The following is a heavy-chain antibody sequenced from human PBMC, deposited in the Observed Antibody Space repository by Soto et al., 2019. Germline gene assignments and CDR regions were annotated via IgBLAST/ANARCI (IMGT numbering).Heavy chain of an antibody. CDR2: IYYSGST. D-gene: IGHD2-21*01. Sequence: QLQLQESGLGLVKPSETLSLTCTVSGGSISSSSYYWGWIRQPPGKGLEWIGSIYYSGSTYYNPSRKRRVTISVDTSKNQFSLKLSSVTAADTAVYYCAKQIASQHKIDYWGQGTLVTVSS. J-gene: IGHJ4*02. CDR3: AKQIASQHKIDY. CDR1: GGSISSSSYY. V-gene: IGHV4-39*01.